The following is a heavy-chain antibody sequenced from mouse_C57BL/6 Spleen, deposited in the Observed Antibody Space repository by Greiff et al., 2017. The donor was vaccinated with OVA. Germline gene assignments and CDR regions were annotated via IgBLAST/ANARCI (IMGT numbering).Heavy chain of an antibody. CDR1: GYAFSSSW. CDR3: AREEDWVDY. Sequence: VQLQQSGPELVKPGASVKISCKASGYAFSSSWMNWVKQRPGKGLEWIGRIYPGDGDTNYNGKFKGKATLTADKSSSTAYMQLSSLTSEDSAVYFCAREEDWVDYWGQGTTLTVSS. CDR2: IYPGDGDT. D-gene: IGHD4-1*01. J-gene: IGHJ2*01. V-gene: IGHV1-82*01.